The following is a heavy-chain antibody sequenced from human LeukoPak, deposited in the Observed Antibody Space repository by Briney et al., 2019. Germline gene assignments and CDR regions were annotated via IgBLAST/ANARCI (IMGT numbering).Heavy chain of an antibody. V-gene: IGHV3-21*04. J-gene: IGHJ4*02. D-gene: IGHD3-22*01. CDR2: ISSSSSYI. CDR1: GFTFSSYS. CDR3: ARAYYYDSSGLNFDY. Sequence: GGSLRLSCAASGFTFSSYSVNWVRQAPGKGLEWVSSISSSSSYIYYADSVKGRFTISRDNAKNSLYLQMNSLRAEDTAVYYCARAYYYDSSGLNFDYWGQGTLVTVSS.